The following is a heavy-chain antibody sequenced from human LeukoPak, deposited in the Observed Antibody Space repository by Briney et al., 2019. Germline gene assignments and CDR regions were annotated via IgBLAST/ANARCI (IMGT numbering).Heavy chain of an antibody. CDR3: ALVMVIKGGNC. CDR2: INSDGSST. CDR1: GFAFSSYW. J-gene: IGHJ4*02. Sequence: GGSLRLSCAASGFAFSSYWMHWVRQAPGKGLVWVSNINSDGSSTNYADSVKGRFTISRDNAKNTLYLQTNSLRAEDTGVYYCALVMVIKGGNCWGRGTLVTVSS. V-gene: IGHV3-74*01. D-gene: IGHD3-22*01.